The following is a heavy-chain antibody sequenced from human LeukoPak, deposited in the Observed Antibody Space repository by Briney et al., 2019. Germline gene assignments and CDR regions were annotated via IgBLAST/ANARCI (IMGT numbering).Heavy chain of an antibody. Sequence: GGSLRLSCAASGFTFSSYEMNWVRQAPGKGLEWVSYISSSGSTIYYADSVKGRFTISRDNAKNSLYLQMSSLRAEDTAVYYCARVTNYYDSSGYYRVFDYWGQGTLVTVSS. CDR2: ISSSGSTI. CDR3: ARVTNYYDSSGYYRVFDY. D-gene: IGHD3-22*01. CDR1: GFTFSSYE. V-gene: IGHV3-48*03. J-gene: IGHJ4*02.